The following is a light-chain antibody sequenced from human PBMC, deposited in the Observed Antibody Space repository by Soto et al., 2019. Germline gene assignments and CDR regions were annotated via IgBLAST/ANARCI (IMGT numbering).Light chain of an antibody. CDR1: QSVSSSY. CDR2: GAS. J-gene: IGKJ1*01. CDR3: QQYGNTWT. Sequence: EIVLTQSPGTLSLSPGERADLSCRASQSVSSSYLAWYQQKPGQAPRLLIHGASNRATGIPDRFSGSGSGTDFTLTITKLEPEDFAVYYCQQYGNTWTFGQGTKVEIK. V-gene: IGKV3-20*01.